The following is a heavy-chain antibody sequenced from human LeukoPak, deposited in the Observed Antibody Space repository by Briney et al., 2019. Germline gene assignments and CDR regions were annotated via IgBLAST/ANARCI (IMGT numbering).Heavy chain of an antibody. CDR1: GGSFSSYS. CDR3: ARGYYPPRWYFDL. D-gene: IGHD3-10*01. J-gene: IGHJ2*01. CDR2: IIEKGNA. Sequence: SETLSLTCALYGGSFSSYSWSWTWIRQTQEKGLEWIGEIIEKGNANYNPSLKSRVTIDLDTSKNQFSLKLTSMTAADTAMYYCARGYYPPRWYFDLWGRGTLVTVSS. V-gene: IGHV4-34*01.